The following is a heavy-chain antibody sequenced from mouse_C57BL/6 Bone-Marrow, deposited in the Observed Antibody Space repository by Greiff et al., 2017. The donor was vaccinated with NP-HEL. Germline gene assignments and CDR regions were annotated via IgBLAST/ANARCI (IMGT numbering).Heavy chain of an antibody. CDR1: GYTFTSYG. J-gene: IGHJ2*01. V-gene: IGHV1-81*01. CDR2: IYPRSGNT. CDR3: ARGGRFITTVPYFDY. D-gene: IGHD1-1*01. Sequence: VQLVESGAELARPGASVKLSCKASGYTFTSYGISWVKQRTGQGLEWIGEIYPRSGNTYYNEKFKGKATLTADKSSSTAYMELRSLTSEDSAVYFCARGGRFITTVPYFDYWGQGTTLTVSS.